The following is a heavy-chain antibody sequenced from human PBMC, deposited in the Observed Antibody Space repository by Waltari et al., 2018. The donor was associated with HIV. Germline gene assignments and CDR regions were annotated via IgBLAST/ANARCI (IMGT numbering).Heavy chain of an antibody. CDR2: INPNTGDT. Sequence: QVQLVQSGAEVKKPGASVKVSCKASGYAFTDFYIHWVRQAPGQGLEWMGWINPNTGDTKYAQKFRGRVTMTRAPSINPVYMELNRLRSDDTATYYGARETRFDGDYVKYIDFWGQGALVTVSS. D-gene: IGHD4-17*01. CDR3: ARETRFDGDYVKYIDF. CDR1: GYAFTDFY. V-gene: IGHV1-2*02. J-gene: IGHJ4*02.